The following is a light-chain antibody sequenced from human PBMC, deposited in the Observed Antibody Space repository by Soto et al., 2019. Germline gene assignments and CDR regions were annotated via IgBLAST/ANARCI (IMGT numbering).Light chain of an antibody. CDR2: DTN. CDR3: GTWDTSLSAVV. CDR1: SSNIGKNY. Sequence: HSVLTQPPSVSAAPGQKVTISCSGASSNIGKNYVSWYQQLPGAAPKLVIFDTNKRPSGIPDRFSGSKSGTSAALDITALQTGDEADYYCGTWDTSLSAVVFGGGTQLTVL. V-gene: IGLV1-51*01. J-gene: IGLJ7*01.